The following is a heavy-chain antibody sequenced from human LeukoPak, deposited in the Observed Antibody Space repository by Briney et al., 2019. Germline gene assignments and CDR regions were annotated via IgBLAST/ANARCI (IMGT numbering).Heavy chain of an antibody. CDR3: AREILRFDI. V-gene: IGHV7-4-1*02. CDR1: GYTFTNYA. Sequence: ASVKVSCKASGYTFTNYAMNWVRQAPGQGLEWMGWINTDSGNPTYAQGFTGRFVFSLDSSVSTAYLQISNLMPEDTAKYYCAREILRFDIWGQGTMVTVSS. J-gene: IGHJ3*02. CDR2: INTDSGNP.